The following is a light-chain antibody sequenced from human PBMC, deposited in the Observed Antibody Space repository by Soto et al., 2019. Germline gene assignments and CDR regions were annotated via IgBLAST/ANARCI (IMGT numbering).Light chain of an antibody. CDR2: KAS. V-gene: IGKV1-5*03. J-gene: IGKJ2*01. CDR3: QHYNGYPYT. Sequence: DIQMTQSPSTLSASVGDRVTITCRASQSISSWLAWYQQRPGKAPKLLIYKASNLESGDPSRFSSSGSGTEFTRTTSSLQPDGLATYYCQHYNGYPYTFDQGTKVEI. CDR1: QSISSW.